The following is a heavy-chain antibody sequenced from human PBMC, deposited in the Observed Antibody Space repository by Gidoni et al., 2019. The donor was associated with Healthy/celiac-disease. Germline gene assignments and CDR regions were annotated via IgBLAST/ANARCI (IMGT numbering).Heavy chain of an antibody. CDR3: ARDRRYSSSWYGGYYFDY. Sequence: QVQLQQWGAGLLKPSETLSLTCAVYGGSFSGYYWSWIRQPPGKGLEWIGEINHSGSTNYNPSLKSRVTISVDTSKNQFSLKLSSVTAADTAVYYCARDRRYSSSWYGGYYFDYWGQGTLVTVSS. CDR2: INHSGST. CDR1: GGSFSGYY. V-gene: IGHV4-34*01. D-gene: IGHD6-13*01. J-gene: IGHJ4*02.